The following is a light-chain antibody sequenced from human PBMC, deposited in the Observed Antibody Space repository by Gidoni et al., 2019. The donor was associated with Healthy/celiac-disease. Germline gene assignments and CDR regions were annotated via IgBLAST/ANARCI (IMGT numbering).Light chain of an antibody. V-gene: IGKV3-11*01. J-gene: IGKJ4*01. Sequence: EIVLTQSPATLSLSPGERAILSCRASQSVSSYLAWYQQKPGQAPRLLIYDASNRATGIPARFSGSGSGTDFTLTISSLEPEDVAVYYCQQRSNWPPLTFGGGTKVEIK. CDR3: QQRSNWPPLT. CDR1: QSVSSY. CDR2: DAS.